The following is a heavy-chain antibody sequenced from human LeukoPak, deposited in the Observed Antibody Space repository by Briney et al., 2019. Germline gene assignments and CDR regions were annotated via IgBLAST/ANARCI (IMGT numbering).Heavy chain of an antibody. Sequence: PSETLSLTCAVYGGSFSGYYWSWIRQPPGKGLEWIGEINHSGSTNYNPSLKSRVTISVDTSKNQFSLKLSSVTAADTAVYCCARGRRAHRYSYARSGPYYYYGMDVWGQGTTVTVSS. CDR2: INHSGST. V-gene: IGHV4-34*01. CDR3: ARGRRAHRYSYARSGPYYYYGMDV. CDR1: GGSFSGYY. J-gene: IGHJ6*02. D-gene: IGHD5-18*01.